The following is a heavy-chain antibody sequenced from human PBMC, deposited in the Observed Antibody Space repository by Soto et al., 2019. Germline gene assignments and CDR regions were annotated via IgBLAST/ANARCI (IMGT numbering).Heavy chain of an antibody. CDR2: ISSSGSII. J-gene: IGHJ4*02. Sequence: EVQLVESGGGLVQPGGSLRLSCAASGFTFSSYEMNWVRQAPGKGLEWVSYISSSGSIIYYADSVKGRFTISRDNANNSLYLQMNDLRAEDTAVYYCASDEAVAGNLDYWGQGTLVTVSS. D-gene: IGHD6-19*01. CDR1: GFTFSSYE. CDR3: ASDEAVAGNLDY. V-gene: IGHV3-48*03.